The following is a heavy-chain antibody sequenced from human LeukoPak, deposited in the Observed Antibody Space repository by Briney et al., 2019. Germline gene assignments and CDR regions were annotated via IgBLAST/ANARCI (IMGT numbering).Heavy chain of an antibody. Sequence: KTSETLSLTCTVSGGSISSYYWSWIRQPPGKGLEWIGYIYYSGSTNYNPSLKSRVTISVDTSKNQFSLKLSSVTAADTAVYYCARGGGHYDSSGYIPKTWGQGTLVTVSS. CDR2: IYYSGST. J-gene: IGHJ4*02. CDR1: GGSISSYY. CDR3: ARGGGHYDSSGYIPKT. V-gene: IGHV4-59*01. D-gene: IGHD3-22*01.